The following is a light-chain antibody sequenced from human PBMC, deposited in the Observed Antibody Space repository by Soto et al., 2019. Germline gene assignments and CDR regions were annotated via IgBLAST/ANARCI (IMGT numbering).Light chain of an antibody. J-gene: IGKJ5*01. Sequence: EIVLTQSPATLSLSPGERATLSCGASQSVSSNYLAWYQQKPRLAPRLLIFDASSRAPGIPVRFSGSGYGTDFTLNISSREPEDFVVYYCQQYGSPPLTLGEGTRLEIK. CDR2: DAS. V-gene: IGKV3D-20*01. CDR3: QQYGSPPLT. CDR1: QSVSSNY.